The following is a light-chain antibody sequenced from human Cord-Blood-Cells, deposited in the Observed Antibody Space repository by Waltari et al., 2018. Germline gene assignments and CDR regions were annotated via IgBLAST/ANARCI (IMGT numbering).Light chain of an antibody. V-gene: IGKV1-39*01. CDR1: QSISSY. CDR3: KQSYSTPLT. J-gene: IGKJ4*01. Sequence: DIQMTQSPSSLSASVGDRVTISCRASQSISSYLNWYQQKPGKAPKLLICAASSLQSGIPSRFSGSGSGTDFTLTISSLQPADFATYYCKQSYSTPLTVGGGTKVAIK. CDR2: AAS.